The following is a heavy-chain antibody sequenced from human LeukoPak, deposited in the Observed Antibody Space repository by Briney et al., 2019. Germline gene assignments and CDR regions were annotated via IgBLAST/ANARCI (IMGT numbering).Heavy chain of an antibody. D-gene: IGHD1-20*01. CDR3: ARHGGGYARAKRYNWNAGLVY. J-gene: IGHJ4*02. V-gene: IGHV4-39*01. CDR2: IYYSGST. Sequence: PSETLSLTCTVSGGSISSSSYYWGWIRQPPGKGLEWIGSIYYSGSTYYNPSLKSRVTISVDTSKNQFSLKLSSVTAADTAVYYCARHGGGYARAKRYNWNAGLVYWGQGTLVTVSS. CDR1: GGSISSSSYY.